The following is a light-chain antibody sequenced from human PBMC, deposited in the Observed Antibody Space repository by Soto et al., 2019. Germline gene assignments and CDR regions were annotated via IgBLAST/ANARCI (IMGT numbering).Light chain of an antibody. CDR2: HAS. CDR1: QGITNY. V-gene: IGKV1-16*01. CDR3: QQYGSSLIT. J-gene: IGKJ5*01. Sequence: DIQMTQSPSSLSASVGDRVPITCRASQGITNYLAWYPQKPGTAPQVLIYHASNLQSGVPSRFSGSGSGTEFTLTISRLEPEDFAVYYCQQYGSSLITFGQGTRLEI.